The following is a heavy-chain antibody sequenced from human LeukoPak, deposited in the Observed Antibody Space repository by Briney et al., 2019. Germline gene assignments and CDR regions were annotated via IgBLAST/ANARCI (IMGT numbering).Heavy chain of an antibody. CDR3: AKGLIAAAGRGWFDP. Sequence: GGSLRLSCAASGFTFDDYAMHWVRQAPGKGLEWVSGISWNSGSIGYADSVKGRFTISRDNAKNSLYLQMNSLRAEDTALYYWAKGLIAAAGRGWFDPWGQGTLVTVSS. CDR2: ISWNSGSI. J-gene: IGHJ5*02. CDR1: GFTFDDYA. V-gene: IGHV3-9*01. D-gene: IGHD6-13*01.